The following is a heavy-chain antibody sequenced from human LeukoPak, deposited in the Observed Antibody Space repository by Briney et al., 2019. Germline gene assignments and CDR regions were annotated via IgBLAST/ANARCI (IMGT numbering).Heavy chain of an antibody. CDR2: IYYSGSA. J-gene: IGHJ4*02. CDR1: GGPISSYQ. D-gene: IGHD4-17*01. CDR3: ARGGRYGDYDY. V-gene: IGHV4-59*12. Sequence: SETLSLTCTVSGGPISSYQWSWIRQPPGKGLEWIGNIYYSGSANYNPSLKSRVIISVDTSKNQFSLKLSSVTAADTAVYYCARGGRYGDYDYWGQGTLVTVSS.